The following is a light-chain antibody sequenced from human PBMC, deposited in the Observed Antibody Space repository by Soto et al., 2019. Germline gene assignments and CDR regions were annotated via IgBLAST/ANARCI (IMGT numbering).Light chain of an antibody. J-gene: IGKJ1*01. Sequence: IVLTQSPGTLSLSPGERAALSCRASQSVRSNSLAWYQQKPGQAPTLLIYAASYRATGIPDRFTGSGSGTDFTLTISSLEPEDSAVYYCQQYSTTPRTFGQGTKVEIK. CDR1: QSVRSNS. CDR3: QQYSTTPRT. CDR2: AAS. V-gene: IGKV3-20*01.